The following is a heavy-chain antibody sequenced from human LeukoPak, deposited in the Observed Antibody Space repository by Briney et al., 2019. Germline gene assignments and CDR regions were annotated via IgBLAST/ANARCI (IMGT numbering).Heavy chain of an antibody. J-gene: IGHJ4*02. CDR2: ISGSGGSP. CDR1: GFAFSSYA. Sequence: GGSLRLSCAASGFAFSSYAMSWVRQAPGKGLEWVSAISGSGGSPYYADSVKGRFTISRDNSKNTLYLQMNSLSAEDTAAYYCAKVGYCSSTSCYRSGGFDYWGQGTLVTVSS. D-gene: IGHD2-2*02. CDR3: AKVGYCSSTSCYRSGGFDY. V-gene: IGHV3-23*01.